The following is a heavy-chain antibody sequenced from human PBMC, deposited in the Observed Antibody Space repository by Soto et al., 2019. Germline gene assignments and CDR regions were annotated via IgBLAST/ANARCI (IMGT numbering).Heavy chain of an antibody. Sequence: QAQLVESGGGVVQPGRSLRLSCAASGFIFSRYDMHWLRQAPGKGLEWVALISSDGSNKYYADSVKGRFTISRDNSKNTLYLQMSSLRAEDAAMYYCAKVGSSWFEGAFDIWGQGTMVTVSS. CDR1: GFIFSRYD. J-gene: IGHJ3*02. D-gene: IGHD6-13*01. CDR2: ISSDGSNK. CDR3: AKVGSSWFEGAFDI. V-gene: IGHV3-30*18.